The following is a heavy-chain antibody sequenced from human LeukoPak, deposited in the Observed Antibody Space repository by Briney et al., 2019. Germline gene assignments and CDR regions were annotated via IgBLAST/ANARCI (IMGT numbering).Heavy chain of an antibody. Sequence: GGSLRLSCAASGFTFSSYWMSWVRQAPGKGLEWVANIKQDGSEKYYVDSVKGRFTISRDNAKNSLYLQMNSLRAEDTAVYYCARVQSGYTQRYFYYYMDVWGKGTTVTVSS. CDR1: GFTFSSYW. V-gene: IGHV3-7*01. CDR3: ARVQSGYTQRYFYYYMDV. J-gene: IGHJ6*03. CDR2: IKQDGSEK. D-gene: IGHD5-12*01.